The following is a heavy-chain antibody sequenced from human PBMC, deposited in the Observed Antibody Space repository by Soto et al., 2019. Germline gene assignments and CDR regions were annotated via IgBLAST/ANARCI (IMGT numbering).Heavy chain of an antibody. Sequence: SETLSLTCTVSGGSISSGDYYWSWIRQPPXKGLEWIGYIYCSGSTYYNPSLKSRVTISVDTSKNQFSLKLSSVTAADTAVYYCARDFVDTAMVTGNYGMDVWGQGSTVTVSS. CDR1: GGSISSGDYY. D-gene: IGHD5-18*01. CDR3: ARDFVDTAMVTGNYGMDV. V-gene: IGHV4-30-4*01. CDR2: IYCSGST. J-gene: IGHJ6*02.